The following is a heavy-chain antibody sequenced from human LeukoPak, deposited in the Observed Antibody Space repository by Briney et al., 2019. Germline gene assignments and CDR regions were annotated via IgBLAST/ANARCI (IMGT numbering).Heavy chain of an antibody. CDR3: AKGTKPVMTIPDY. CDR1: GFTFSNYW. CDR2: ITASGTAM. D-gene: IGHD1/OR15-1a*01. V-gene: IGHV3-48*04. J-gene: IGHJ4*02. Sequence: GGSLRLSCAASGFTFSNYWIHWVRQAPGKGLEWVSHITASGTAMFYADSVKGRFTISRDNAKNSLFLQMNSLRAEDTAMYYCAKGTKPVMTIPDYWGQGILVTVSS.